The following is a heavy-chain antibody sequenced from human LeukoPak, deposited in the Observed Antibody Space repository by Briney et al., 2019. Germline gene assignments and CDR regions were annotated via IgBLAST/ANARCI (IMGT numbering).Heavy chain of an antibody. D-gene: IGHD4-17*01. CDR2: INPNSGGT. CDR1: GYTFTSYD. V-gene: IGHV1-2*02. CDR3: ARSSPYGADY. Sequence: ASVKVSCKASGYTFTSYDINWVRQATGQGLEWMGWINPNSGGTNYAQKFQGRVTMTRDTSISTAYMELSRLRSDDTAVYYCARSSPYGADYWGQGTLVTVSS. J-gene: IGHJ4*02.